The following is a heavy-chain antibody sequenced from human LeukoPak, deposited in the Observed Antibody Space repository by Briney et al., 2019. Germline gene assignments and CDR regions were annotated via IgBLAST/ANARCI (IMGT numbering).Heavy chain of an antibody. CDR3: ARSLGGRAYYDFWSGYPDAFDT. D-gene: IGHD3-3*01. Sequence: SETLSLTCTVSGGSISSSSYYWGWIRQPPGKGLEWIGSIYYSGSTYYNPSLKSRVTISVDTSKNQFSLKLSPVTAADTAVYYCARSLGGRAYYDFWSGYPDAFDTWGQGTMVTVSS. CDR1: GGSISSSSYY. V-gene: IGHV4-39*01. J-gene: IGHJ3*02. CDR2: IYYSGST.